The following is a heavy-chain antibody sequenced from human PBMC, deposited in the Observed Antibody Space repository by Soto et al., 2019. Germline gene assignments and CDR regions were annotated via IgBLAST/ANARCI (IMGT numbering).Heavy chain of an antibody. D-gene: IGHD3-9*01. CDR1: GYTFTNYD. CDR2: MNPNSGKI. Sequence: ASVKVSCKASGYTFTNYDTNWVRQATGQGPEYMGWMNPNSGKIGYVQKFQGRVTITADKSTSTAYMELSSLRSEDTAVYYCARSRDDIDYWGQGTLVTVSS. V-gene: IGHV1-8*01. CDR3: ARSRDDIDY. J-gene: IGHJ4*02.